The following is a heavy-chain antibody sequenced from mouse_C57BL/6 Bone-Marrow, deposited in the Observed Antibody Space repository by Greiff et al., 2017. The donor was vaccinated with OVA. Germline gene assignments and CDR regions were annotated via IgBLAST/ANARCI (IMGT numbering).Heavy chain of an antibody. Sequence: QVTLKVSGPGILQSSQTLSLTCSFSGFSLSTFGMGVGWIRQPSGKGLEWLAHIWWDDDKYYNPALKSRLTISKDTSKNQVFLKIANVDTADTATYYCARMPYGSSLYYFDYWGQGTTLTVSS. V-gene: IGHV8-8*01. CDR3: ARMPYGSSLYYFDY. D-gene: IGHD1-1*01. J-gene: IGHJ2*01. CDR2: IWWDDDK. CDR1: GFSLSTFGMG.